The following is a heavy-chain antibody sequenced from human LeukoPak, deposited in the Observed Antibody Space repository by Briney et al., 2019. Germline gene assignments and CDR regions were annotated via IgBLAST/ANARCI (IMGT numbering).Heavy chain of an antibody. D-gene: IGHD2-15*01. V-gene: IGHV1-8*01. Sequence: GASVKVSCKAAGYTFTSYDINWVRQDTGQGLEWMGWMDPNSGNTGYAQKFQGRVTMTRNTSISTAYMELSSLRSEDTAVYYCALGYCSGGSCYKGFDPWGQGTLVTVSS. CDR2: MDPNSGNT. J-gene: IGHJ5*02. CDR1: GYTFTSYD. CDR3: ALGYCSGGSCYKGFDP.